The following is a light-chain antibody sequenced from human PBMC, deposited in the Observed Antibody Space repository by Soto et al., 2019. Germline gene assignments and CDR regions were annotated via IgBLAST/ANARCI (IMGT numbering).Light chain of an antibody. Sequence: DIQMTPSPSSLSASVGDRVTITCRASQTISTYLNWYQQKPGKAPRLLIYDASSLLSGVPSRFSGSGSGTDFTLTIASLQPEDFSTYYCQQSDSTPYTFGQGTKVDIK. CDR3: QQSDSTPYT. CDR1: QTISTY. J-gene: IGKJ2*01. CDR2: DAS. V-gene: IGKV1-39*01.